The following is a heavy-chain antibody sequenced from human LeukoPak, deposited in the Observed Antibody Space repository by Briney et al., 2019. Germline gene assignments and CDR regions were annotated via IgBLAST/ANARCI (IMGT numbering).Heavy chain of an antibody. D-gene: IGHD3-22*01. Sequence: GGSLRLSCAASGFTVSSNYMSWVRQAPGKGLEWVSAISGSGGSTYYADSVKGRFTISRDNSKNTLYLQMNSLRAEDTAVYYCAKDNYYDSSGLPPDYWGQGTLVTVSS. CDR3: AKDNYYDSSGLPPDY. V-gene: IGHV3-23*01. CDR1: GFTVSSNY. CDR2: ISGSGGST. J-gene: IGHJ4*02.